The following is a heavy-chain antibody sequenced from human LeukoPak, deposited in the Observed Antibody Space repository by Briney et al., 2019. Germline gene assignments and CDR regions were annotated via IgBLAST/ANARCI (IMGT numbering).Heavy chain of an antibody. D-gene: IGHD6-13*01. Sequence: PSQSLSLTCAVDGGSFTGYYWSWVRQPPGKGLEWIGEINNSVSTNFNPSLKSRVPRSVASSTNQFSLSLSSVTAATTALFYFARCHSSSIDRQARTNDYWGQGTLVTVSS. CDR3: ARCHSSSIDRQARTNDY. J-gene: IGHJ4*02. CDR1: GGSFTGYY. V-gene: IGHV4-34*01. CDR2: INNSVST.